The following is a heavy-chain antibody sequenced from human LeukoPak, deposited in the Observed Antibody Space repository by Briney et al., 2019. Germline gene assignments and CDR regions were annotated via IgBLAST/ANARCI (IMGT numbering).Heavy chain of an antibody. D-gene: IGHD6-19*01. V-gene: IGHV3-7*04. CDR2: IKQDGSEK. Sequence: GGPLRLSCAASGFTFSSYWMSWVRQAPGKGLEWVANIKQDGSEKYYVDSVKGRFTISRDNAKNSLYLQMNSLRAEDTAVYYCARGGIQVSGIDEFDYWGQGTLVTVSS. J-gene: IGHJ4*02. CDR1: GFTFSSYW. CDR3: ARGGIQVSGIDEFDY.